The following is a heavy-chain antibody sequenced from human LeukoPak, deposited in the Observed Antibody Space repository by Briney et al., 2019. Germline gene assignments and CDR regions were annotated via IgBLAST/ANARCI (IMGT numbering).Heavy chain of an antibody. Sequence: PGGSLRLSCAASGFTFSSYGMHWVRQAPGKGLEWVAIISYDGSNKYYADSVKGRFTISRDNSKNTLHLQMNSLRAEDTAVYYCARSLGYSYGFDYWGQGTLVTVSS. CDR3: ARSLGYSYGFDY. J-gene: IGHJ4*02. D-gene: IGHD5-18*01. CDR2: ISYDGSNK. V-gene: IGHV3-30*03. CDR1: GFTFSSYG.